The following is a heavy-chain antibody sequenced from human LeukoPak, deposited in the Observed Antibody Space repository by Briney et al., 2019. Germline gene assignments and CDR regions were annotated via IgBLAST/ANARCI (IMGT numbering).Heavy chain of an antibody. CDR2: IYTSGST. V-gene: IGHV4-61*02. D-gene: IGHD6-13*01. J-gene: IGHJ4*02. CDR3: ARGQAAAGTREYFDY. Sequence: SQTLSLTCTVSGGSISSGSYYWSWIRQPAGKGLEWIGRIYTSGSTNYNPSLKSRVTISVGTSKNQFSLKLSSVTAADTAVYYCARGQAAAGTREYFDYWGQGTLVTVSS. CDR1: GGSISSGSYY.